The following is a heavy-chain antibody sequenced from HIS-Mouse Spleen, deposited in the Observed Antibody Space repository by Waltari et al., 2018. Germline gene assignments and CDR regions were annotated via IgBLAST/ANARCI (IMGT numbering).Heavy chain of an antibody. CDR2: IYYSGGT. CDR1: GGSISSSSYY. CDR3: ARDRELYFDY. Sequence: QLQLQESGPGLVKPSETLSLTCTVSGGSISSSSYYWGWIRQPPGKGLEWIGSIYYSGGTYYNPSLQSRVTISVDTSKNQFSLKLSSVTAADTAVYYCARDRELYFDYWGQGTLVTVSS. D-gene: IGHD1-26*01. V-gene: IGHV4-39*07. J-gene: IGHJ4*02.